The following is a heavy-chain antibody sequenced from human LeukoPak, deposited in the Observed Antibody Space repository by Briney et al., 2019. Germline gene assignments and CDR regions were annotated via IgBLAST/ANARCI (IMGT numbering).Heavy chain of an antibody. J-gene: IGHJ4*02. CDR3: ARLEAYCYDSSGYYLGAYFDY. D-gene: IGHD3-22*01. V-gene: IGHV4-39*01. CDR1: GGSISSSSYY. Sequence: SETLSLTCTVSGGSISSSSYYWGWIRQPPGKGLEWIGSVYYSGSTYYNPSLKSRVTISVDTSKNQFSLKLSSVTAADTAVYYCARLEAYCYDSSGYYLGAYFDYWGQGTLVTVSS. CDR2: VYYSGST.